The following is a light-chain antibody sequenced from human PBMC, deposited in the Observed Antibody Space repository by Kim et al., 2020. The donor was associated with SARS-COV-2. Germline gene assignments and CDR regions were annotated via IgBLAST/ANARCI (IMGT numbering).Light chain of an antibody. CDR1: VVGSKS. J-gene: IGLJ2*01. CDR3: QVWDSDSDHAV. V-gene: IGLV3-21*04. CDR2: YDG. Sequence: AQGKTARVSCGGNVVGSKSVPWYTQKPGQAPVLIIYYDGDRPSGIPERFSGSNSANTATLTISRVEAGDEADYYCQVWDSDSDHAVFGGGTQLTVL.